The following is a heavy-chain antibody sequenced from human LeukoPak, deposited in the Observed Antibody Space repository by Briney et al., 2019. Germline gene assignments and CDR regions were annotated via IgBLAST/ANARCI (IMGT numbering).Heavy chain of an antibody. D-gene: IGHD2-15*01. CDR2: IYHSGTT. J-gene: IGHJ5*02. CDR1: GGSFSGYY. V-gene: IGHV4-34*01. CDR3: ARAKRRYCSGGSCPPDNWFDP. Sequence: PSETLSLTCAVYGGSFSGYYWSWIRQPPGKGLEWIGEIYHSGTTNYNPSLKSRVTISVDTSKNQFSLKLSSVTAADTAVYYCARAKRRYCSGGSCPPDNWFDPWGQGTLVTVSS.